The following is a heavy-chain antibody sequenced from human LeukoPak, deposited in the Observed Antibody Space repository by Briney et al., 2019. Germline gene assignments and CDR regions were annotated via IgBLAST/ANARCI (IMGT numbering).Heavy chain of an antibody. V-gene: IGHV3-30*03. CDR3: ARDPRPIYYYYYMDV. Sequence: GRSLRLSCAASGFTFSSYGMHWVRQAPGKGLEWVAVISYDGSNKYYADSVKGRFTISRDNSKNTLYLQMNSLRAEDTAVNYCARDPRPIYYYYYMDVWGKGTTVTVSS. J-gene: IGHJ6*03. CDR1: GFTFSSYG. CDR2: ISYDGSNK.